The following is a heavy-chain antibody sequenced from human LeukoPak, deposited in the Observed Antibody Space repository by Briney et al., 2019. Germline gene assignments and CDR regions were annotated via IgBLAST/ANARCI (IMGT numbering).Heavy chain of an antibody. D-gene: IGHD4-23*01. CDR2: ISSSSSYI. CDR1: GFTFSSYS. V-gene: IGHV3-21*01. CDR3: ASDLYGGNPRGFDY. J-gene: IGHJ4*02. Sequence: GGSLRLSCAASGFTFSSYSMNWVRQAPRKGLEWVSSISSSSSYIYYADSVKGRFTISRDNAKNSLYLQMNSLRAEDTAVYYCASDLYGGNPRGFDYWGQGTLVTVSS.